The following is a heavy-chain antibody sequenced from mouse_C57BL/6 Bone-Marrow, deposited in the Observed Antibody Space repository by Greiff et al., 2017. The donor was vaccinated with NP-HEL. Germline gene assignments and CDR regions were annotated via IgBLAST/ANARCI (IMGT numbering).Heavy chain of an antibody. J-gene: IGHJ2*01. Sequence: VQLQQSGAELVRPGASVKLSCTASGFNIKDDYMHWVKQRPEQGLEWIGWIDPENGDTEYASKFQGKATITADTSSNTAHLQLSSLTSEDTAVYYCTTGYCSSWRDYWGQGTTLTVSS. CDR2: IDPENGDT. CDR3: TTGYCSSWRDY. V-gene: IGHV14-4*01. CDR1: GFNIKDDY. D-gene: IGHD1-1*01.